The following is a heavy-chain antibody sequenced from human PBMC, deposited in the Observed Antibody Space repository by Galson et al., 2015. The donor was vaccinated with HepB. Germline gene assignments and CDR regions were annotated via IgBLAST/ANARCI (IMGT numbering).Heavy chain of an antibody. CDR2: IYYGDNT. Sequence: ETLSLTCSVSGASVSSYYWSWIRQPPGKGLEWIGFIYYGDNTNYNPSLGSRVTISLDTSKDQFSLTLRSVTAADTAVYFCARIYADYQFDLWGHGTLVTVSS. J-gene: IGHJ4*01. CDR3: ARIYADYQFDL. D-gene: IGHD4-17*01. CDR1: GASVSSYY. V-gene: IGHV4-59*02.